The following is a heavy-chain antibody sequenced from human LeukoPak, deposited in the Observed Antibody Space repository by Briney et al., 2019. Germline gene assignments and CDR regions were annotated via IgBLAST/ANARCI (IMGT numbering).Heavy chain of an antibody. D-gene: IGHD5-12*01. J-gene: IGHJ3*02. CDR2: LYDSRST. CDR3: ARHTRPRYSGYENAFNI. Sequence: SETLSLTCAVSGGSISSSDYCWDWLRPPPGEGLEWVGNLYDSRSTYYTPSLQSRVTISVDTSSNHFFLKLRSVTAAATAFYYCARHTRPRYSGYENAFNIWGQGTMVTVSS. CDR1: GGSISSSDYC. V-gene: IGHV4-39*01.